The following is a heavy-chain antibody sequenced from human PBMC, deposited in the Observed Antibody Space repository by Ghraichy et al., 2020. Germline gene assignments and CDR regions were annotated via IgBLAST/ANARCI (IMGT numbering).Heavy chain of an antibody. J-gene: IGHJ4*02. CDR1: GGSISSYY. V-gene: IGHV4-59*01. D-gene: IGHD6-19*01. CDR3: ARGEKRAVAGRD. Sequence: SETLSLTCTVSGGSISSYYWSWIRQPPGKGLEWIGYIYYSGSTNYNPSLKSRVTISVDTSKNQFSLKLSSVTAADTAVYYCARGEKRAVAGRDWGQGTLVTVSS. CDR2: IYYSGST.